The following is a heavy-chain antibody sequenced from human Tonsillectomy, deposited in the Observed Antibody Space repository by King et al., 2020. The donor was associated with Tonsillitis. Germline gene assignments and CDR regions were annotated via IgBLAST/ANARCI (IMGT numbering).Heavy chain of an antibody. CDR2: TRNKANSYTT. D-gene: IGHD2-2*01. J-gene: IGHJ6*02. V-gene: IGHV3-72*01. CDR3: TRGAGEYCTSTSCPYYYYGMDV. Sequence: VQLVESGGGLVHPGGSLRLSCAASGFTFSDHYMDWVRQAPGKGLEWVGRTRNKANSYTTEYAASVKGRFAISRDDSKNSVYLQIKSLKTEDTVVYYCTRGAGEYCTSTSCPYYYYGMDVWGQGSTVTVSS. CDR1: GFTFSDHY.